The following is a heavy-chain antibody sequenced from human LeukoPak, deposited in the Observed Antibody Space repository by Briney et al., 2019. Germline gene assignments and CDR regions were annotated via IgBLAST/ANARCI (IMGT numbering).Heavy chain of an antibody. CDR1: GYTFTSYG. CDR3: ARESHVTREDY. J-gene: IGHJ4*02. V-gene: IGHV1-18*01. D-gene: IGHD3-10*01. CDR2: ISANDGNT. Sequence: ASVKVSCKASGYTFTSYGNSWVRQAPGQGLEWMGWISANDGNTDYPQKLQGRVTMTTDTSTSTAYTELRSLRSDDTAVYYCARESHVTREDYWGQGTLVTVSS.